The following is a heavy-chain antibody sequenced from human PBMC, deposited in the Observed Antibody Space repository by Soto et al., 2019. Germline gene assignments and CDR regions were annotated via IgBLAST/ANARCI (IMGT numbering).Heavy chain of an antibody. D-gene: IGHD1-26*01. CDR2: IKQDGSEK. CDR1: GFTFSSYW. J-gene: IGHJ4*02. Sequence: GGSLRLSCAASGFTFSSYWMSWVRQAPGKGLEWVANIKQDGSEKYYVDSVKGRFTISRDNAKNSLYLQMNSLRAEDTAVYYCASAGGSFYFDYWGQGTLVTVSS. V-gene: IGHV3-7*01. CDR3: ASAGGSFYFDY.